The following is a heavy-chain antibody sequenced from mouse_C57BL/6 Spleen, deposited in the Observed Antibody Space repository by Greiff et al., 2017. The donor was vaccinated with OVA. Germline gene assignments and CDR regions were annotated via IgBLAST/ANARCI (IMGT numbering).Heavy chain of an antibody. Sequence: QVQLKQSGAELVRPGASVTLSCKASGYTFTDYEMHWVKQTPVHGLEWIGALDPEPGGTAYNQKFKGTAILTADKSSSTAYMELRSLTSEDSAVYYCTRYSKAYWGQGTLVTVSA. CDR2: LDPEPGGT. J-gene: IGHJ3*01. V-gene: IGHV1-15*01. CDR3: TRYSKAY. D-gene: IGHD2-5*01. CDR1: GYTFTDYE.